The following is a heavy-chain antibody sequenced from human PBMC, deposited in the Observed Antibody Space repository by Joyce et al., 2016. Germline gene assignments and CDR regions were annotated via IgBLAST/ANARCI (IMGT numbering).Heavy chain of an antibody. CDR3: AREFDYYYMDV. V-gene: IGHV3-21*01. J-gene: IGHJ6*03. CDR2: INKNGDYR. Sequence: EVQLVESGGGLVKPGGSRRLSCAASGFTFNVYGMHWVRQAPGKGLEWVSSINKNGDYRKYADSVKGRFTISRDNAKNSLYLQMNSLRAEDTALYYCAREFDYYYMDVWGKGTTVTVSS. CDR1: GFTFNVYG.